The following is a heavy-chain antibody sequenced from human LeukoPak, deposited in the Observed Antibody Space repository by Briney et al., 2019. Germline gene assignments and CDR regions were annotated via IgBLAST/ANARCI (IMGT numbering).Heavy chain of an antibody. CDR2: INHSGST. Sequence: PSETLTLTCAAYGGSFSGYYWSWFRQPPGKGLEWIGEINHSGSTNFNPSLKSRVTISVDTSKNQFSLRLSSVTAADTAVYYCARGVGHYWGQGTLVTVSS. CDR1: GGSFSGYY. V-gene: IGHV4-34*01. J-gene: IGHJ4*02. D-gene: IGHD3-10*01. CDR3: ARGVGHY.